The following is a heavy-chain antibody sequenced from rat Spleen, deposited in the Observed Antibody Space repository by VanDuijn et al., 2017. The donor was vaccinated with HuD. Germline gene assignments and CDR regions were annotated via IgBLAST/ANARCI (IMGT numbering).Heavy chain of an antibody. Sequence: EVQLVESGGGLVQSGRSLKLSCAASGFTLSDYNMAWVRQAPKKGLEWVATISYDGSSTYYRDSVKGRFTISRDNAKSTLYLQMDSLRSEDTATYYCATLETMGWGQGVMVTVSS. CDR1: GFTLSDYN. CDR3: ATLETMG. D-gene: IGHD1-3*01. V-gene: IGHV5-7*01. CDR2: ISYDGSST. J-gene: IGHJ2*01.